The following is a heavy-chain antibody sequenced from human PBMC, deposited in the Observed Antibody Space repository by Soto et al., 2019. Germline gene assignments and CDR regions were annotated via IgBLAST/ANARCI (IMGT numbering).Heavy chain of an antibody. CDR2: IGPESGAT. V-gene: IGHV1-2*02. CDR3: GRGRSGQIVVFY. CDR1: GYTFTGHY. D-gene: IGHD1-26*01. Sequence: ASVKVSCKASGYTFTGHYIHWVRQAPEQGPEWMGEIGPESGATRYAQRFRGRVTMTRDMSITTVYMELNNLSPDDTAVYYCGRGRSGQIVVFYWGQGTPVTVSS. J-gene: IGHJ4*02.